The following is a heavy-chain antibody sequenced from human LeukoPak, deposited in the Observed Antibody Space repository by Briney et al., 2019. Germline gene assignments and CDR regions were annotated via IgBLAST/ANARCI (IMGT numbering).Heavy chain of an antibody. Sequence: EGSLRLSCAASGFTVSSNYMSWVRQAPGKGLEWVSVIYSGGSTYYADSVKGRFTISRDNSKNTLYLQMNSLRAEDTAVYYCARDYRMEVVAATQTYYYYYYGMDVWGQGTTVTVSS. CDR3: ARDYRMEVVAATQTYYYYYYGMDV. D-gene: IGHD2-15*01. V-gene: IGHV3-66*01. CDR2: IYSGGST. J-gene: IGHJ6*02. CDR1: GFTVSSNY.